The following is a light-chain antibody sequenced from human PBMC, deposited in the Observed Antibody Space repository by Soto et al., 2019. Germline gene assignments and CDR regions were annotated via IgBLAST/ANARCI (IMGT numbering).Light chain of an antibody. V-gene: IGLV8-61*01. CDR2: STN. CDR1: SASVLTSYY. Sequence: QAVVSQEPAFSVSPGATVTLTFGWTSASVLTSYYPSWYQQPPGQAPRTLIYSTNIRSSGVPDRFSGSILGNKAALTITGAQADYESDYYCALYVGSGTVVFGGGTKLTVL. CDR3: ALYVGSGTVV. J-gene: IGLJ2*01.